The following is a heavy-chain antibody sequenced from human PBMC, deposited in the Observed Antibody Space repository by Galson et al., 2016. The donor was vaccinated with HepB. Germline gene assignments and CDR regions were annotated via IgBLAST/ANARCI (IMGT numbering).Heavy chain of an antibody. J-gene: IGHJ4*02. V-gene: IGHV3-74*01. CDR3: AKGARGYLDY. CDR1: GFTFSTSW. CDR2: GNNDGSDT. Sequence: SLRLSCAASGFTFSTSWMHWVRQAPGEGLVWVSIGNNDGSDTRYADSVKGRFTISRDNAKNTLFLQMNSLRVEDTAVYYCAKGARGYLDYWGQGTLVTVS.